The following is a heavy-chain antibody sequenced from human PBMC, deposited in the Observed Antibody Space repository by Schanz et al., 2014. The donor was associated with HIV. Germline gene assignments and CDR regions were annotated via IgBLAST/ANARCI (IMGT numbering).Heavy chain of an antibody. J-gene: IGHJ4*02. CDR2: MSHDGFSK. V-gene: IGHV3-30*09. Sequence: QVQLVESGGGVVQPGRSLRLSCTASGLTFSSSIMHWVRQAPGKGLEWVAGMSHDGFSKYFADSVKGRFAISREDSKNTLYLQMNSLRAEDTAVYYCARSADIVVVVAAIDYWGQGTLVTVSS. CDR1: GLTFSSSI. CDR3: ARSADIVVVVAAIDY. D-gene: IGHD2-15*01.